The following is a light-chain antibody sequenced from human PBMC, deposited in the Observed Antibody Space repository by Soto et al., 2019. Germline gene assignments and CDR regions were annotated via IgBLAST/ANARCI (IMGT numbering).Light chain of an antibody. J-gene: IGLJ3*02. V-gene: IGLV4-69*01. CDR1: SGPSNYA. CDR2: VNSDGSH. CDR3: QTWGNGIWV. Sequence: QPVLTQSPSASASLGASVKLTCTLSSGPSNYAITWHQQQPEKGPRYLMKVNSDGSHSKGDGIPDRFSGSSSGAERYLTVSSLLSEDEADYYCQTWGNGIWVFGGGTKLTVL.